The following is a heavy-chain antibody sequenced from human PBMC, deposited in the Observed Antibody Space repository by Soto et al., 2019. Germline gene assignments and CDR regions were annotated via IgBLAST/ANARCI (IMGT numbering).Heavy chain of an antibody. CDR3: AKAGGQVANYFDY. Sequence: APGKGPECVSVISGDGVYTIYTDSVRGRFTISRDNSKNMFYLQLNSLRAEDTAVYYCAKAGGQVANYFDYWGQGTLVTVSS. D-gene: IGHD2-15*01. J-gene: IGHJ4*02. V-gene: IGHV3-23*01. CDR2: ISGDGVYT.